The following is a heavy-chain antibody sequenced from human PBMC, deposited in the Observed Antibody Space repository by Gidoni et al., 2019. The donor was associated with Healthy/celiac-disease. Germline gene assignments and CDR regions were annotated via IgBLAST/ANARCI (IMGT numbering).Heavy chain of an antibody. D-gene: IGHD3-16*01. Sequence: EVPLVESGGGLVQPGGSLRLSCAASGFNSSSYWMSWVRQAPGKGLEWVANIKQDGSEKYYVDSVKGRFTISRDNAKNSLYLQMNSLRAEDTAVYYCARGDLGEVSYSHSYYGMDVWGQGTTVTVSS. CDR2: IKQDGSEK. V-gene: IGHV3-7*01. CDR1: GFNSSSYW. CDR3: ARGDLGEVSYSHSYYGMDV. J-gene: IGHJ6*02.